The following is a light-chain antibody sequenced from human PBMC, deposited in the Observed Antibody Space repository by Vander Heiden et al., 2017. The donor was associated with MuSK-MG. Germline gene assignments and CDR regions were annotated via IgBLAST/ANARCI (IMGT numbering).Light chain of an antibody. J-gene: IGKJ5*01. V-gene: IGKV3-11*01. CDR3: QQRGNWPPIT. Sequence: EIVLTQSPPTLSLSPGERATLSCRASQSVGKYLAWYQQKPGQAPRLLIYDASDRAPGIPARFSGSGYGTDFTLTISSREPEDFAVYYCQQRGNWPPITFGQGTRMEIK. CDR1: QSVGKY. CDR2: DAS.